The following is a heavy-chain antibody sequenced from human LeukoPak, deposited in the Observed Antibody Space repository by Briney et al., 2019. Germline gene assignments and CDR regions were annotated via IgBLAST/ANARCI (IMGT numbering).Heavy chain of an antibody. CDR2: IYTSGTT. J-gene: IGHJ4*02. D-gene: IGHD3-9*01. CDR3: ARAPLLTGYFYFDY. V-gene: IGHV4-4*07. Sequence: AETLSLTCSVPGGSISSSDWGWVRRTAGKGLEWIGRIYTSGTTNYNPSLKSRVTMSVDTSKNHFSLKLSSVTAADTAVYYCARAPLLTGYFYFDYWGQGTLVTASS. CDR1: GGSISSSD.